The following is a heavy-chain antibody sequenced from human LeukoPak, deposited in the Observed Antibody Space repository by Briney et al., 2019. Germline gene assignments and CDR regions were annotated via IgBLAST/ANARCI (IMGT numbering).Heavy chain of an antibody. J-gene: IGHJ6*03. CDR1: GFTLSSYG. D-gene: IGHD1-1*01. CDR3: AKDTGTYYYYYMDV. CDR2: IWYDGSNK. Sequence: GGSLRLSCAASGFTLSSYGMHWVRQAPGKGLEWVAVIWYDGSNKYYADSVKGRFTISRDNSKNTLYLQMNSLRAEDTAVYYCAKDTGTYYYYYMDVWGKGTTVTVSS. V-gene: IGHV3-33*06.